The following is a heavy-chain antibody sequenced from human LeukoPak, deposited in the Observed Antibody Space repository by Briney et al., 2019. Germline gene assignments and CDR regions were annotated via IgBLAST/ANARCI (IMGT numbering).Heavy chain of an antibody. CDR3: ARLRYSSHESYYYYGMDV. CDR1: GYTFTSYA. Sequence: ASVKVSCKASGYTFTSYAMHWVRQAPGQRLEWMGWINAGNGNTKYSQKFQGRVTITRDTSASTAYMELRSLRSEDTAVYYCARLRYSSHESYYYYGMDVWGQGTTVTVSS. V-gene: IGHV1-3*01. CDR2: INAGNGNT. J-gene: IGHJ6*02. D-gene: IGHD6-13*01.